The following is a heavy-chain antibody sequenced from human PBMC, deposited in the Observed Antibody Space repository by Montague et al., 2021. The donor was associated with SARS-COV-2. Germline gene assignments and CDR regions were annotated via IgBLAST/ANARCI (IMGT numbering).Heavy chain of an antibody. D-gene: IGHD3-16*02. Sequence: SETLSLTCTVSGGSISSSSYYWGWIRRPPGKGLEWIGSIYYSGSTYYNPSLKSRVTISVDTSKNQFSLKLSSVTAADTAVYYCARALIMITFGGVIAHWFDPWGQGTLVTVSS. J-gene: IGHJ5*02. CDR3: ARALIMITFGGVIAHWFDP. CDR1: GGSISSSSYY. V-gene: IGHV4-39*07. CDR2: IYYSGST.